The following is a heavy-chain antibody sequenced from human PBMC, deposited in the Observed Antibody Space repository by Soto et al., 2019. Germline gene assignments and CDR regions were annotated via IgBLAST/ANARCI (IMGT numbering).Heavy chain of an antibody. CDR1: GYRFPSYW. D-gene: IGHD6-19*01. Sequence: EYLKVSCKGCGYRFPSYWIGWVRQMPGKGLEWMGIIYPGDSDTRYSPSFQGQVTISADKSISTAYLHSSSPKASDTAMYYCATPKIAVAGIICAFDIWGEGTVFTVPS. V-gene: IGHV5-51*01. J-gene: IGHJ3*02. CDR3: ATPKIAVAGIICAFDI. CDR2: IYPGDSDT.